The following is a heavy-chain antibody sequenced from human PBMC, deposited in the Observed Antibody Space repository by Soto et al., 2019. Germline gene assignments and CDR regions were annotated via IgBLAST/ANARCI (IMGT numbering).Heavy chain of an antibody. D-gene: IGHD1-26*01. CDR2: IYNSGST. J-gene: IGHJ4*02. Sequence: QVQLQESGPGVVEPSQTLSLTCTVSGGSINNNGYFWSWIRQPPGSGLEWIGHIYNSGSTYSNPSLKSRLTLSVVTSKNQFSLKLSSVTAADTAVYYCARGPSGDKVDYCGQGTLVTVSS. CDR3: ARGPSGDKVDY. V-gene: IGHV4-30-4*01. CDR1: GGSINNNGYF.